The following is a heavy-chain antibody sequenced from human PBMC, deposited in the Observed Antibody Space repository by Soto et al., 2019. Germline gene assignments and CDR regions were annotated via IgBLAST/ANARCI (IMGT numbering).Heavy chain of an antibody. CDR3: AKTLKEEGYYYYGLAG. J-gene: IGHJ6*02. Sequence: EVQLVESGGGLVQPGRSLRLSCAASGFTCDDYAMHWVRQAPGKGLEWVAGISWNSASIGYAVSVKGRFTVSRDNAKNSLYLQMNSLRTEDTALYYCAKTLKEEGYYYYGLAGWGQGTTVTVSS. CDR1: GFTCDDYA. V-gene: IGHV3-9*01. CDR2: ISWNSASI.